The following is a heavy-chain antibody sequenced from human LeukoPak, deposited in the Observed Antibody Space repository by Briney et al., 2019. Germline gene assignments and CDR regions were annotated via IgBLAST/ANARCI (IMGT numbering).Heavy chain of an antibody. V-gene: IGHV3-53*01. J-gene: IGHJ4*02. CDR1: GFTVSTKY. CDR3: ARDYADYVGYFFFDY. CDR2: IYSGGST. D-gene: IGHD4-17*01. Sequence: GGSLRLSCAASGFTVSTKYMNWVRQAPGKGLEWVSVIYSGGSTYYADSAKGRFTISRDNSQNTLYLQMNSLRAEDTAVYYCARDYADYVGYFFFDYWGQGTLVTVSS.